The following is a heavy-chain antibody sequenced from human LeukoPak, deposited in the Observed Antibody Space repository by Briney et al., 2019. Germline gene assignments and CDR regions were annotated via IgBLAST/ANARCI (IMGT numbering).Heavy chain of an antibody. CDR1: GFTFSSYE. Sequence: GGSLRLSCAASGFTFSSYEMNWVRQAPGKVLEWVSYISSSGSTIYYADSVKGRFTISRDNAKNSLYLQMNSLRAEDTAVYYCARGGYASNAFIVVVPAAMDYWGQGTLVTVSS. CDR3: ARGGYASNAFIVVVPAAMDY. D-gene: IGHD2-2*01. J-gene: IGHJ4*02. V-gene: IGHV3-48*03. CDR2: ISSSGSTI.